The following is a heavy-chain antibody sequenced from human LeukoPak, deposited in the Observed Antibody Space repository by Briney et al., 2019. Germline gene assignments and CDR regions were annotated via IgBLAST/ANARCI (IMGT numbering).Heavy chain of an antibody. V-gene: IGHV3-33*01. CDR2: IWYDGSNK. Sequence: GRSLRLSYAASGFTFSSYGMHWVRQAPGKGLEWVAVIWYDGSNKYYADSVKGRFTISRDNSKNTLYLQMNSLRAEDTAVYYCARDRGVAGSNFDYWGQGTLVTVSS. CDR1: GFTFSSYG. D-gene: IGHD6-19*01. CDR3: ARDRGVAGSNFDY. J-gene: IGHJ4*02.